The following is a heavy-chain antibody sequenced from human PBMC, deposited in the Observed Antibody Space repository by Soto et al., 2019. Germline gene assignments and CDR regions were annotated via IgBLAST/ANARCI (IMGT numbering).Heavy chain of an antibody. J-gene: IGHJ3*02. CDR1: GGTFSSYA. Sequence: QVQLVQSGAEVKKPGSSVKVSCKASGGTFSSYAISWVRQAPGQGLEWMGGIIPIFGTANYAQKFQGRVTITADESTSTAYMELSSLRSEDTAVYYCARDQFAEYSSVVDAFDIWGQGTMVTVSS. CDR2: IIPIFGTA. D-gene: IGHD6-19*01. V-gene: IGHV1-69*01. CDR3: ARDQFAEYSSVVDAFDI.